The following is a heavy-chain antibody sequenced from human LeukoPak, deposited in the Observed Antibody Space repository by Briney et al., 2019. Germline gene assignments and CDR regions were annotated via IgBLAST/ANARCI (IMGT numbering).Heavy chain of an antibody. J-gene: IGHJ5*02. CDR1: GGSFSGYY. V-gene: IGHV4-34*01. Sequence: SETLSLTCAVSGGSFSGYYWSWIRQPPGKGLEWIGEINHSGSTNNNPSLKSRVTISVDPSKNQFSLEQTSVTAADTAVYYCARSRYSNYGWFDPWGQGTLVTVSS. CDR3: ARSRYSNYGWFDP. D-gene: IGHD4-11*01. CDR2: INHSGST.